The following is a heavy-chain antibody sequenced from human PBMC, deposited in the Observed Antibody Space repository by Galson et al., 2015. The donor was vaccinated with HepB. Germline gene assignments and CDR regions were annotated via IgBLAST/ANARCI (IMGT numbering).Heavy chain of an antibody. J-gene: IGHJ4*02. CDR2: VLPVFGTP. CDR1: GDTFNNYA. V-gene: IGHV1-69*13. CDR3: ARDRHNYYDSRGYSGSFDF. D-gene: IGHD3-22*01. Sequence: SVKVSCKASGDTFNNYAFNWVRQAPGQGLEWMGGVLPVFGTPIYAQKFQDRVTITADESTSTVYMELSRLRSDDTAVYYCARDRHNYYDSRGYSGSFDFWVQGTLDTVSS.